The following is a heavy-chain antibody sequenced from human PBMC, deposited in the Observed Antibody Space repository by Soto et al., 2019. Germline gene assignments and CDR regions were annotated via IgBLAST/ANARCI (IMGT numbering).Heavy chain of an antibody. V-gene: IGHV1-2*02. CDR2: INPNSGGT. CDR3: ARSQDIVVVVAATPEWFDP. D-gene: IGHD2-15*01. Sequence: QVQLVQSGAEVKKPGASVKVSCKASGYTFTGYYMHWVRQAPGQGLEWMGWINPNSGGTNYAQKFQGRVTMTRDTSISTAYMELSRLRSDDTAVYYCARSQDIVVVVAATPEWFDPWGQGNLVTVSS. CDR1: GYTFTGYY. J-gene: IGHJ5*02.